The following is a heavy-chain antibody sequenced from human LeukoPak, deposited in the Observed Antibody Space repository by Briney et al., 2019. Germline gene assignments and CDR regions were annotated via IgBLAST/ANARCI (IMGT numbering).Heavy chain of an antibody. CDR2: IYYSGST. D-gene: IGHD3-22*01. Sequence: ASETLSLTCTVSGGSISSYYWSWIRQPPGKGLESIGYIYYSGSTNYNPSLKSRVTISVDTSKNQFSLKLSSVTAADTAVYYCARQIVVVSPFDYWGQGTLVTASS. V-gene: IGHV4-59*01. CDR3: ARQIVVVSPFDY. CDR1: GGSISSYY. J-gene: IGHJ4*02.